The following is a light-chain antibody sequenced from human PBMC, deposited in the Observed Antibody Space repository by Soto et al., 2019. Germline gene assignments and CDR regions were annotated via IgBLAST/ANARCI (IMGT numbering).Light chain of an antibody. CDR3: QHYNSYPCT. V-gene: IGKV1-5*03. J-gene: IGKJ1*01. CDR1: QSISSW. CDR2: KAS. Sequence: DIQMTQSPSTLSASVGDRVTITCRASQSISSWLDWYQQKPGKATKLLIYKASSLESGVPSKFSGSESGTEFTLTISSLQPEDFETYYCQHYNSYPCTFGQGTKVEIK.